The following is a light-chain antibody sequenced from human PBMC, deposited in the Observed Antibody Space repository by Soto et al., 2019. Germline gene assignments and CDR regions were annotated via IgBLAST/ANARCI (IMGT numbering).Light chain of an antibody. CDR3: QQYNDYSWT. Sequence: DIQMTQSPSTLSASVGDRVTITCRASQSISSWLAWYQQKPGKAPKLLIYKASSLERGVPSRFSGSGSGTEFTLTISSLQPDDFATYYCQQYNDYSWTCGPGTKVEIK. J-gene: IGKJ1*01. CDR1: QSISSW. CDR2: KAS. V-gene: IGKV1-5*03.